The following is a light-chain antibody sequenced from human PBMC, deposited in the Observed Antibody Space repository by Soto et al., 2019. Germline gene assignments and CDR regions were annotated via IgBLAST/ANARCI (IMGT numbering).Light chain of an antibody. CDR3: SSYTTSRTVI. V-gene: IGLV2-14*01. J-gene: IGLJ2*01. CDR2: EVR. Sequence: QSALTQSASVSGSPGQSITISCTGTNSDLGTYDYVSWYQKYPGTAPKLIMSEVRNRPSGVPSRFSGSKSGTTASLTISGLQAEDEAEYYCSSYTTSRTVIFGDGTKLTVL. CDR1: NSDLGTYDY.